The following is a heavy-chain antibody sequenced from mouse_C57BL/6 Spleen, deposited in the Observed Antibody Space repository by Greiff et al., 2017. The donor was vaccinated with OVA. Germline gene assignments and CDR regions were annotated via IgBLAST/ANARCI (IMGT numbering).Heavy chain of an antibody. CDR1: GYTFTDYN. CDR2: INPNNGGT. J-gene: IGHJ3*01. CDR3: AREGYYGSSYTWFAY. Sequence: VQLQQSGPELVKPGASVKIPCKASGYTFTDYNMDWVKQSHGKSLEWIGDINPNNGGTIYNQKFKGKATLTVDKSSSTAYMELRSLTSEDTAVYYCAREGYYGSSYTWFAYWGQGTLVTVSA. V-gene: IGHV1-18*01. D-gene: IGHD1-1*01.